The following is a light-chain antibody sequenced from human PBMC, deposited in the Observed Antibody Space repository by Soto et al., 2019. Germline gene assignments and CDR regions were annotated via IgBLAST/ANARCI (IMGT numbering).Light chain of an antibody. J-gene: IGLJ1*01. CDR3: QSYDSSLSGYV. V-gene: IGLV1-40*01. CDR2: GNS. CDR1: SSNIGAGYD. Sequence: QSVLTQPPSVSGAPGQRVTIPCTGSSSNIGAGYDVHWYQQLPGTAPKVLIYGNSNRPSGVPDRLSGSKSDTSASLAITGLQAEDEADYYCQSYDSSLSGYVFGTGTKVTVL.